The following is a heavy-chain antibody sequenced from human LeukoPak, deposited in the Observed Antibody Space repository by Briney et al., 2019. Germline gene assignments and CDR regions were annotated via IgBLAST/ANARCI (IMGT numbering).Heavy chain of an antibody. CDR2: ISWNSGSI. J-gene: IGHJ4*02. CDR3: AKDMVIGAAAGQTLFDY. Sequence: GGSLRLSCAASGFTFSSYAMSWVRQAPGKGLEWVSGISWNSGSIGYADSVKGRFTISRDNAKNSLYLQMNSLRAEDTALYYCAKDMVIGAAAGQTLFDYWGQGTLVTVSS. D-gene: IGHD6-13*01. V-gene: IGHV3-9*01. CDR1: GFTFSSYA.